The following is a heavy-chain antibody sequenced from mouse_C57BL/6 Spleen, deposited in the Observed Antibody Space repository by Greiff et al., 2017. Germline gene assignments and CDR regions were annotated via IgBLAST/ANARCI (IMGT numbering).Heavy chain of an antibody. Sequence: EVQVVESGPVLVKPGPSVKISCKASGFTFTDYYMHWVKQSHGKSLEWIGLVYPYNGGTSYNQKFKGKATLTVDTSSSTAYMELNSLTSEDSAVYYCASQSYYGNHGYAMDYWGQGTSVTVSS. D-gene: IGHD2-1*01. CDR3: ASQSYYGNHGYAMDY. CDR1: GFTFTDYY. CDR2: VYPYNGGT. V-gene: IGHV1-36*01. J-gene: IGHJ4*01.